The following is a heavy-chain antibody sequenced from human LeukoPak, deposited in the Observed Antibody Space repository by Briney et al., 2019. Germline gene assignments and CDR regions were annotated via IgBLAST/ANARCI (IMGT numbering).Heavy chain of an antibody. V-gene: IGHV4-59*01. CDR3: ARGAVWFDP. CDR1: GGTISFYY. CDR2: IYYSGST. J-gene: IGHJ5*02. D-gene: IGHD6-19*01. Sequence: SETLSLTCTVSGGTISFYYWSWIRQPPGKGLEWIGYIYYSGSTNYNPSLKNGVTISVDTSTNQFLLLLSTVTAADAAVYYCARGAVWFDPWGQETLVTVSS.